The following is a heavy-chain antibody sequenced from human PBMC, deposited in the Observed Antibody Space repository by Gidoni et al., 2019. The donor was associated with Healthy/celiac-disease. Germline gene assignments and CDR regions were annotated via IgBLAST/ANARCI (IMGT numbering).Heavy chain of an antibody. CDR2: ISWDGGST. Sequence: EVQLVESGGVVVQPGGSLRLSCAASGFTFDDYAMHWVRQAPGKGLEWVSLISWDGGSTYYADSVKGRFTISRDNSKNSLYLQMNSLRAEDTALYYCAKGIAAAGTIIDYWGQGTLVTVSS. CDR3: AKGIAAAGTIIDY. J-gene: IGHJ4*02. V-gene: IGHV3-43D*03. D-gene: IGHD6-13*01. CDR1: GFTFDDYA.